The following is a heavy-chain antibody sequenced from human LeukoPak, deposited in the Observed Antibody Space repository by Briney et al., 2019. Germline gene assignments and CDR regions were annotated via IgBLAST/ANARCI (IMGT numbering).Heavy chain of an antibody. D-gene: IGHD3-3*01. J-gene: IGHJ4*02. Sequence: SETLSLTCTVSGGSISSSSYYWGWIRQPPGKGLEWIGSIYYSGSTYYNPSLKSRATISVDTSKNQFSLKLSSVTAADTAVYYCARQDYDFWSGYPFDYWGQGTLVTVSS. CDR2: IYYSGST. CDR3: ARQDYDFWSGYPFDY. V-gene: IGHV4-39*01. CDR1: GGSISSSSYY.